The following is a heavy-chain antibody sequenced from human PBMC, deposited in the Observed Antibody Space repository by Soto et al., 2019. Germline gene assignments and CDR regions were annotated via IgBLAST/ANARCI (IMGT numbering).Heavy chain of an antibody. J-gene: IGHJ4*02. CDR1: GGSISSGNYY. CDR2: ISYSGST. Sequence: QVQLQESGPGLVKPSQTLSLTCTVSGGSISSGNYYWSWIRQPPGKGLEWIGFISYSGSTYYSTSLKSRVTISVDTTKSRFSLNLSFVTAAVTAVYYCATMGTPATGLYFFDYWGQGSLVTVSS. D-gene: IGHD2-15*01. CDR3: ATMGTPATGLYFFDY. V-gene: IGHV4-30-4*01.